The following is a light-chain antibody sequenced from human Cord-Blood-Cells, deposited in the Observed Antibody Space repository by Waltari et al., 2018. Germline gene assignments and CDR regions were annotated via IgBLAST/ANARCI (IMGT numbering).Light chain of an antibody. CDR2: AAS. CDR3: QQSYSTPFT. J-gene: IGKJ3*01. Sequence: DIQMTQSPSSLSASVGDRVTITCRASQSISSYLNWYQQKPGKAPKLLIYAASSVQSGVPSRFSGSGSGTDFTLTISSLQPEDFATYYCQQSYSTPFTVGPGTKVDIK. V-gene: IGKV1-39*01. CDR1: QSISSY.